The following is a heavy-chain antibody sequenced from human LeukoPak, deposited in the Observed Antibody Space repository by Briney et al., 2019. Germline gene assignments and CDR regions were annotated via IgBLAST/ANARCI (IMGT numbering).Heavy chain of an antibody. V-gene: IGHV3-53*01. CDR1: GFTVSSNY. J-gene: IGHJ4*02. CDR2: IYDGGST. D-gene: IGHD3-22*01. CDR3: TQYYYDSSGYPHPGY. Sequence: GGSLRLSCAASGFTVSSNYMSWVRQAPGTGLEWVSIIYDGGSTYYADSVKGRFTISRDNSKNTLYLQMNSLRVEGTAVYYCTQYYYDSSGYPHPGYWGQGTLVTVSS.